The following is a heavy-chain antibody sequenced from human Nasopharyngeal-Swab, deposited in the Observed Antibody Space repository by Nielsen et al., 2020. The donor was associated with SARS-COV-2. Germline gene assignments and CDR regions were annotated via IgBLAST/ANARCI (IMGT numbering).Heavy chain of an antibody. CDR3: ASNPAMVRAVKDY. D-gene: IGHD3-10*01. J-gene: IGHJ4*02. CDR2: ISSSSSYI. Sequence: WIRQPPGKGLEWVSSISSSSSYIYYADSVKGRFTISRDNAKNSLYLQMNSLRAEDTAVCYCASNPAMVRAVKDYWGQGTLVTVSS. V-gene: IGHV3-21*01.